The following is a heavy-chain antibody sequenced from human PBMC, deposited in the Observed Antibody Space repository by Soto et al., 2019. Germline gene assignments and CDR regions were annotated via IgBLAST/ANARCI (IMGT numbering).Heavy chain of an antibody. CDR2: ISGSGGST. Sequence: GGSLRLSCAASGFTFSSYAMSWVRQAPGKGLERVSAISGSGGSTYYADSVKGRFTISRDNSKNTLYLQMNSLRAEDTAVYYCANTAGDILTGYYISYYYGMDVWGQGTTVTVSS. CDR3: ANTAGDILTGYYISYYYGMDV. CDR1: GFTFSSYA. V-gene: IGHV3-23*01. J-gene: IGHJ6*02. D-gene: IGHD3-9*01.